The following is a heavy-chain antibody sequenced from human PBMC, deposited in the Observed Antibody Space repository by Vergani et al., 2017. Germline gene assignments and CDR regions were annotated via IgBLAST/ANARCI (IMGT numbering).Heavy chain of an antibody. D-gene: IGHD3-10*01. CDR3: HLLWFGELFGVVDY. CDR1: GGSFSGYY. J-gene: IGHJ4*02. Sequence: QVQLQQWGAGLLKPSETLSLTCAVYGGSFSGYYWSWIRQPPGKGLEWIGEINHSGSTNYNPSLKSRVTISVHTSKNQFSLKLSSVTAADTAVYYCHLLWFGELFGVVDYWGQGTLVTVSS. CDR2: INHSGST. V-gene: IGHV4-34*01.